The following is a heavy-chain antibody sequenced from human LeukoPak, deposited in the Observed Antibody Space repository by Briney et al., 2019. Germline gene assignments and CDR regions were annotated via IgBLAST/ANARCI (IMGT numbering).Heavy chain of an antibody. CDR1: GFTFSSYA. CDR2: ISYDGSNK. J-gene: IGHJ4*02. CDR3: ARSPGPFDY. V-gene: IGHV3-30-3*01. D-gene: IGHD7-27*01. Sequence: AGRSLRLSCAASGFTFSSYAMHWVRQAPGKGLEWVAVISYDGSNKYYADSVEGRFTISRDNSKNTLYLQMNSLRAEDTAVYYCARSPGPFDYWGQGTLVTVSS.